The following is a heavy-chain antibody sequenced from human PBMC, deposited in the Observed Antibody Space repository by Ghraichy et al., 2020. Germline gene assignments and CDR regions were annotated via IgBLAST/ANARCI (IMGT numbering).Heavy chain of an antibody. J-gene: IGHJ5*02. CDR2: IYYSGST. V-gene: IGHV4-31*03. CDR1: GGSISSGSYY. CDR3: ARDGKRAASRWFDP. Sequence: SQTLSLTCTVSGGSISSGSYYWNWIRQYPGKGLEWIGYIYYSGSTYYIPSLKSRLSISIDTSKNQVSLRLTSVTAADTAVYYCARDGKRAASRWFDPWGQGTLVTVSS. D-gene: IGHD6-13*01.